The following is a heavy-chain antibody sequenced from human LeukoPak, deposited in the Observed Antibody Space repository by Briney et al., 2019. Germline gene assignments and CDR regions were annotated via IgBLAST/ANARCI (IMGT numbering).Heavy chain of an antibody. CDR1: GGSITGYY. J-gene: IGHJ4*02. D-gene: IGHD3-9*01. CDR3: ARGTDMTPFTGYYSFVY. CDR2: VSDTGRA. V-gene: IGHV4-4*07. Sequence: SETLSLTCTVSGGSITGYYWTWIRQPARKGLEWIGRVSDTGRAYYNPSLERRVTISLDTSNNRFSLKVTSVTAADTAVYYCARGTDMTPFTGYYSFVYWRQGALVSVST.